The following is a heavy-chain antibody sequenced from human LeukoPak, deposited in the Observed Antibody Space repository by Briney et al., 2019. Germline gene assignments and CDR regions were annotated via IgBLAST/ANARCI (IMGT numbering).Heavy chain of an antibody. Sequence: WPGGSLRLSCAASGFTFDDYGMSWVRQAPGKGLEWVSGINWNGGSTGYADSVKGRFTISRDNAKNSLYLQMNSLRAEDTALYYCAREGEGYCSGGSCHYFDYWGQGTLVTVPS. D-gene: IGHD2-15*01. CDR3: AREGEGYCSGGSCHYFDY. CDR2: INWNGGST. V-gene: IGHV3-20*04. CDR1: GFTFDDYG. J-gene: IGHJ4*02.